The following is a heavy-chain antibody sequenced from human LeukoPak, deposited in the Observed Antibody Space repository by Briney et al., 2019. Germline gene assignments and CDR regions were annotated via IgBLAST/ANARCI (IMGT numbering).Heavy chain of an antibody. CDR2: ISGSGGST. V-gene: IGHV3-23*01. D-gene: IGHD4-23*01. Sequence: GSLLLSCAASGFTFSSYAMSWVRQAPGKGLEWVSAISGSGGSTYYADSVKGRFTISRDNSKNTLYLQMNSLRAEDTAVYYCAKVGGPNYYYYMDVWGKGTTVTVSS. CDR1: GFTFSSYA. CDR3: AKVGGPNYYYYMDV. J-gene: IGHJ6*03.